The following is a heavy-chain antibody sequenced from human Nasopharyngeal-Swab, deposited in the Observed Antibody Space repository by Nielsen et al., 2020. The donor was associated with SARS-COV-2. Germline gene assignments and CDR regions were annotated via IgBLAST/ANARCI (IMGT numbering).Heavy chain of an antibody. CDR1: GYTFTSYD. V-gene: IGHV1-8*01. CDR2: MNPNSGNT. J-gene: IGHJ6*02. D-gene: IGHD3-9*01. Sequence: ASVKVSCKASGYTFTSYDINWVRQATGQGLEWMGWMNPNSGNTGYAQKFQGRVTMTRNTSISTAYMELSSLRAEDTAVYYCARVPYDILHFRGGMDVWGQGTTVTVSS. CDR3: ARVPYDILHFRGGMDV.